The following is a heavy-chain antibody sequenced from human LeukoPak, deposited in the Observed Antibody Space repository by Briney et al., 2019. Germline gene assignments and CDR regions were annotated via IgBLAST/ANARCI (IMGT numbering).Heavy chain of an antibody. CDR1: GYTFTSYD. CDR2: MNPNSGNT. J-gene: IGHJ6*03. V-gene: IGHV1-8*01. D-gene: IGHD2-21*02. Sequence: GASVKVSCKASGYTFTSYDINWVRQATGQGLEWMGWMNPNSGNTSHAQKFQGRVTMTRDMSTSTVYMELSSLRSEDTAVYYCARVPYCGGDCPPYYYYYMDVWGKGTTVTVSS. CDR3: ARVPYCGGDCPPYYYYYMDV.